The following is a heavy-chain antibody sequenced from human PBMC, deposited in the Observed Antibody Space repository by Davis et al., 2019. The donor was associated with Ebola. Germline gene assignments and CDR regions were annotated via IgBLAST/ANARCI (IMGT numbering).Heavy chain of an antibody. J-gene: IGHJ6*03. CDR1: GFTFSSYA. Sequence: GESLKISCAASGFTFSSYAMSWVRQAPGKGLEWVSAISGSGGSTYYADSVKGRFTISRDNSKNTLYLQMNSLRAEDTAVYYCAKVRSLDYYYMDVWGKGTTVTVSS. CDR2: ISGSGGST. CDR3: AKVRSLDYYYMDV. D-gene: IGHD3-10*01. V-gene: IGHV3-23*01.